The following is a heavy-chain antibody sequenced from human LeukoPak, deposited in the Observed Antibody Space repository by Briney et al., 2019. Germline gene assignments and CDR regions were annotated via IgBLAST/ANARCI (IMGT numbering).Heavy chain of an antibody. Sequence: PGGSLRLSCAVSGFTFSDYYMSWIRQAPGKGLEWVSYISSSGSTIYYADSVKGRFTISRDNAKNSLYLQMNSLRAEDTAVYYCARVDCSSTSCLPDYWGQGTLVTDSS. V-gene: IGHV3-11*01. CDR3: ARVDCSSTSCLPDY. D-gene: IGHD2-2*01. CDR1: GFTFSDYY. CDR2: ISSSGSTI. J-gene: IGHJ4*02.